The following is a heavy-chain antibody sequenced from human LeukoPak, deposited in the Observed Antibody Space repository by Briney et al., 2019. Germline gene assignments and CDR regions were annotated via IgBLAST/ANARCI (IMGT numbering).Heavy chain of an antibody. CDR2: IIPIFGTA. D-gene: IGHD1-26*01. V-gene: IGHV1-69*06. CDR3: ARGPYSGSYLGYYYYYMDV. J-gene: IGHJ6*03. Sequence: ASVKVSCKASGGTFSSYAISWVRQAPGQGLEWMGGIIPIFGTANYAQKFQGRVTITADKSTSTAYMELSSLRSEDTAVYYCARGPYSGSYLGYYYYYMDVWGKGTTVTISS. CDR1: GGTFSSYA.